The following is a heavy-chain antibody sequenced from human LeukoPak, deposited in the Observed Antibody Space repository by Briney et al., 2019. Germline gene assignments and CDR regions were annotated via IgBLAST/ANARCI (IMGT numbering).Heavy chain of an antibody. Sequence: GGSLRLSCAASRFTFSDAWMSWVRQAPGKGLEWVGRIKSKTDGGTTDYAAPVKGRFIISRDNAKNSLYLQMNSLRAEDTAVYYCVRAPREWLLGYYFDYWGQGTLVTVSS. D-gene: IGHD3-3*01. CDR1: RFTFSDAW. J-gene: IGHJ4*02. CDR2: IKSKTDGGTT. V-gene: IGHV3-15*01. CDR3: VRAPREWLLGYYFDY.